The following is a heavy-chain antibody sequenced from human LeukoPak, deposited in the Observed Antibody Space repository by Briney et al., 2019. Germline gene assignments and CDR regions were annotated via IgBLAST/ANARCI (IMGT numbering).Heavy chain of an antibody. J-gene: IGHJ6*02. D-gene: IGHD5-12*01. CDR1: GFTFSDYY. CDR2: ISDSSSYT. Sequence: GGSLRLSCAASGFTFSDYYMSWIRQAPGKGLEWVSYISDSSSYTNYADSVKGRFTISRDSAKNSLYLQMNSLRAEDTAVYYCARVVATSNYGMDVWGQGTTVTVSS. V-gene: IGHV3-11*05. CDR3: ARVVATSNYGMDV.